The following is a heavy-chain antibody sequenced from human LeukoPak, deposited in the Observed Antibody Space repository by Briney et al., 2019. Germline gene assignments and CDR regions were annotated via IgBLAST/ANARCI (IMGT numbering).Heavy chain of an antibody. D-gene: IGHD6-13*01. CDR3: AREPYSSSWNNWFDP. V-gene: IGHV4-59*12. CDR2: IYYSGCT. CDR1: GGSISSYY. Sequence: SETLSLTCTVSGGSISSYYWSWIQQPPGKGLAGIGYIYYSGCTNYNPSLKSRVTISVDTSKNQFSLKLSSATAADTAVYYCAREPYSSSWNNWFDPWGQGTLVTVSS. J-gene: IGHJ5*02.